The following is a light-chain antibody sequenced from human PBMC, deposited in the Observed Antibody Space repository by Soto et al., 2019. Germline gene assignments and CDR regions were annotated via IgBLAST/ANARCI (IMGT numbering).Light chain of an antibody. CDR2: AVT. V-gene: IGLV2-8*01. CDR3: SSHAGNNNYV. CDR1: SSDVGGQNY. Sequence: ALTQPPSASGSPGQSVAISCTGTSSDVGGQNYVSWYQQHPGKAPKLIIYAVTERPSGVPDRFSGSKSGNTASLTVSGLQTEDEADYYCSSHAGNNNYVFGTGTKLTVL. J-gene: IGLJ1*01.